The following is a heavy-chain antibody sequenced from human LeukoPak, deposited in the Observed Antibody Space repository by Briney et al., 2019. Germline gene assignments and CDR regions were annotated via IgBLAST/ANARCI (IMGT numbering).Heavy chain of an antibody. Sequence: PGGSLRLSCEGSGFTFSSYAMSWVRQAPGRGRGGVSPISVGVGSKYFADSGKGRFTISRDNSKNQLYLQMKSLRAEDRAVYYCAKEGVSGTITSYSFDPWGQGALVTVSS. V-gene: IGHV3-23*01. CDR3: AKEGVSGTITSYSFDP. D-gene: IGHD2-21*01. CDR1: GFTFSSYA. J-gene: IGHJ5*02. CDR2: ISVGVGSK.